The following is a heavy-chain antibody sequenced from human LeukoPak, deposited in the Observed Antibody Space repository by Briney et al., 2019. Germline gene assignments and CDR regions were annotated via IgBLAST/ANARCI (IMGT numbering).Heavy chain of an antibody. CDR3: ARWYYYGSGTPFFDY. V-gene: IGHV4-59*08. J-gene: IGHJ4*02. CDR2: IYYSGST. D-gene: IGHD3-10*01. CDR1: GGSISSYY. Sequence: SETLSLTCTVSGGSISSYYWSWIRQPPGKGLEWIGYIYYSGSTNYNPSLKSRVTISVDTSKNQFSLKLSSVTAADTAVYYCARWYYYGSGTPFFDYWGQGTLVTVSS.